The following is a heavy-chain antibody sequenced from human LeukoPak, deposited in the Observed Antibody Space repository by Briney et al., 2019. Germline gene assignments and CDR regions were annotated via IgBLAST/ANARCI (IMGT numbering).Heavy chain of an antibody. CDR1: GFTFSSYW. Sequence: PGGSLRLSCAASGFTFSSYWMLWVRQAPGKGLVWVSYIKSDGRSTSYADSGKGRFTISRDNAKDTLYLQMNSLRAEDTAVYYCARGGKYGTFDSWGQGTLVTVSS. CDR3: ARGGKYGTFDS. V-gene: IGHV3-74*01. D-gene: IGHD1-14*01. J-gene: IGHJ4*02. CDR2: IKSDGRST.